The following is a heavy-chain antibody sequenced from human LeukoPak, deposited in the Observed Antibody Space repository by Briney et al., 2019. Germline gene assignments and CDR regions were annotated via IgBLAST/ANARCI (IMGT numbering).Heavy chain of an antibody. J-gene: IGHJ4*02. CDR2: ISGSGGST. CDR1: GFTFSSYA. D-gene: IGHD3-10*01. V-gene: IGHV3-23*01. CDR3: AKEDLAMVRGVIISPFDY. Sequence: GGSLRLSCAASGFTFSSYAMSWVRQAPGKGLEWVSAISGSGGSTYYADSVKGRFTISRDNSKNTLYLQMNSLRAEDTAVYYRAKEDLAMVRGVIISPFDYWGQGTLVTVSS.